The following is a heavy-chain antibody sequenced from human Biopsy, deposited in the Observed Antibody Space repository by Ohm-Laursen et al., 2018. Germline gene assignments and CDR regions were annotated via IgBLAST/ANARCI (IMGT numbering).Heavy chain of an antibody. Sequence: SETLSLTCTVSGGSISSYYWSWIRQPPGKGLGWIGYIYDSGSTNSNPSLKSRVTISIDKSKNQFSLKLSSVTAEDTAGYLCASDDAVTVIRGLYYWGQGALVTVSS. V-gene: IGHV4-59*01. CDR2: IYDSGST. CDR3: ASDDAVTVIRGLYY. CDR1: GGSISSYY. J-gene: IGHJ4*02. D-gene: IGHD2-21*02.